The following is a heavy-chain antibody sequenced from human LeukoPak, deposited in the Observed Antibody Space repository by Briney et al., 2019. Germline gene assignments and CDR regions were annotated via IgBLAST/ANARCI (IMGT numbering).Heavy chain of an antibody. CDR2: INPNSGGT. Sequence: ASVKVSCKASGYTFTAYYIHWVRRAPGQGLEWMGWINPNSGGTEPAQKFQGRVTMTRDTSISTAYMELSRLRSDDTAVYYCTGDHCTSINCYEYNYYGMDVWGQGTTVTVSS. D-gene: IGHD2-2*01. V-gene: IGHV1-2*02. CDR1: GYTFTAYY. CDR3: TGDHCTSINCYEYNYYGMDV. J-gene: IGHJ6*02.